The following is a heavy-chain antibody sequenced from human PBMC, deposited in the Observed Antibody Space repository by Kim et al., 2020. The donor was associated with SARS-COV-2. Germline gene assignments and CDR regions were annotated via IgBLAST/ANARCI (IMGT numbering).Heavy chain of an antibody. D-gene: IGHD6-6*01. CDR1: GFTFSSYA. V-gene: IGHV3-23*01. J-gene: IGHJ1*01. CDR3: AKDPRREQLVREPFQH. Sequence: GGSLRLSCAASGFTFSSYAMSWVRQAPGKGLEWVSAISGSGGSTYYADSVKGRFTISRDNSKNTLYLQMNSLRAEDTAVYYCAKDPRREQLVREPFQHWGQGTLVTVSS. CDR2: ISGSGGST.